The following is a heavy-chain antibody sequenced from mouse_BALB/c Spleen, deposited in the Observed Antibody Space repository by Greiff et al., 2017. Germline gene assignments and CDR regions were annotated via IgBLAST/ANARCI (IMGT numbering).Heavy chain of an antibody. CDR2: ISAGGSYT. D-gene: IGHD1-1*01. CDR1: GFTFSDYY. CDR3: ARGNYYGSSPYYFDY. J-gene: IGHJ2*01. Sequence: EVQVVESGGGLVKPGGSLKLSCAASGFTFSDYYMYWVRQTPEKGLEWVATISAGGSYTYYPDSVKGRVTISRDNAKNNLYLQMSSLTSEDAAMYYCARGNYYGSSPYYFDYWGQGTTLTVSS. V-gene: IGHV5-4*02.